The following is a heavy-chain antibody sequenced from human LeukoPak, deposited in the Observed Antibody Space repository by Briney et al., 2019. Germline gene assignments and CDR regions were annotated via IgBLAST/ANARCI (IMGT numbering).Heavy chain of an antibody. J-gene: IGHJ5*02. V-gene: IGHV1-46*01. D-gene: IGHD3-3*01. CDR3: AREGPPAYYDFWSGEVNWFDP. CDR1: GYTFTGYY. CDR2: INPSGGST. Sequence: ASVKVSCKASGYTFTGYYMHWVRQAPGQGLEWMGIINPSGGSTSYAQKFQGRVTMTRDTSTGTVYMELSSLRSEDTAVYYCAREGPPAYYDFWSGEVNWFDPWGQGTLVTVSS.